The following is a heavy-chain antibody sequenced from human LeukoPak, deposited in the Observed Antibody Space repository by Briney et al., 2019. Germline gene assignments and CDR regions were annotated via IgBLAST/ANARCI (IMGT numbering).Heavy chain of an antibody. CDR2: ISYDGSDK. V-gene: IGHV3-30*18. D-gene: IGHD2-21*02. Sequence: GGSLRLSCAASGFTFSSYGMHWVRQAPGKGLEWVAVISYDGSDKYYADSVKGRFTISRDNSKNTLYLQMNSLRADDTAVYYCAKDISGGDCPDYWGQGTLVTVSS. CDR1: GFTFSSYG. J-gene: IGHJ4*02. CDR3: AKDISGGDCPDY.